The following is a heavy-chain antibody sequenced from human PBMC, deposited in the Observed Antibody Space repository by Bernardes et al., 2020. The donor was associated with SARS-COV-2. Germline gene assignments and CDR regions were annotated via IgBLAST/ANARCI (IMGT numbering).Heavy chain of an antibody. V-gene: IGHV3-74*01. CDR1: GFTFSSYW. CDR2: INSDGSST. J-gene: IGHJ6*02. Sequence: GGSLRLSCAASGFTFSSYWMHWVRQAPGKGLVWVSRINSDGSSTSYADSVKGRFNISRDNDKNTLYLQMNSLRAEDTALYYCARELTPYYYGMDVWGQGTTLTVSS. CDR3: ARELTPYYYGMDV.